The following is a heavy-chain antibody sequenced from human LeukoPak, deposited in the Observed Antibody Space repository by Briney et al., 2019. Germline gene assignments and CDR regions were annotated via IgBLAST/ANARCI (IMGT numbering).Heavy chain of an antibody. V-gene: IGHV3-49*04. Sequence: GGSLRLSCTASGFTFGDYAMNWVRQAPGKGLEWVGFIRSKAYGGTTEYAASVKGRFTISGDDSKSIAYLQMNSLKTEDTAVYYCTRGYYDSSGYLYYWGQGTVVTVSS. CDR1: GFTFGDYA. CDR2: IRSKAYGGTT. J-gene: IGHJ4*02. CDR3: TRGYYDSSGYLYY. D-gene: IGHD3-22*01.